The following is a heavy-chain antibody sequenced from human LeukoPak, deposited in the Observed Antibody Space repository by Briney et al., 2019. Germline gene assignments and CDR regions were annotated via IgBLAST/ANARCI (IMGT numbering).Heavy chain of an antibody. J-gene: IGHJ1*01. Sequence: PSETLSLTCTVSGGSISSHYWGWIRQPPGKGLEWIGSIYYSGSTYYNPSLKSRVTISVDTSKNQFSLKLSSVTAADTAVYYCARSSPNKLQEITIFGVVPKYFQHWGQGTLVTVSS. CDR2: IYYSGST. CDR3: ARSSPNKLQEITIFGVVPKYFQH. D-gene: IGHD3-3*01. V-gene: IGHV4-39*01. CDR1: GGSISSHY.